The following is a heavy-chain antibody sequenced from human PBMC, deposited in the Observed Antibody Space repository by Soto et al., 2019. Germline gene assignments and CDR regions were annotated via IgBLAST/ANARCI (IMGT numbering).Heavy chain of an antibody. CDR2: ISSDGTDT. CDR1: GFTFSTIY. Sequence: EVQLVESGGGLVQPGGSLRLSCVASGFTFSTIYMHWFRQVPGKGLVWVARISSDGTDTNYADSVKGRFTISRDNAKNMLFLQMNSLSAEDTAVYYCARGPASNGRSDLDYWGQGTLVTVSS. D-gene: IGHD3-3*01. J-gene: IGHJ4*02. V-gene: IGHV3-74*01. CDR3: ARGPASNGRSDLDY.